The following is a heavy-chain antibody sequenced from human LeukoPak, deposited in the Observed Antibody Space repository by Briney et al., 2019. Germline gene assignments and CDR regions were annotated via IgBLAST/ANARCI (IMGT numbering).Heavy chain of an antibody. CDR2: IYYSGST. D-gene: IGHD3-22*01. CDR1: GGSISSYY. J-gene: IGHJ5*02. V-gene: IGHV4-59*01. Sequence: SETLSLTCTVSGGSISSYYWSWIRQPPGKGLEWIGYIYYSGSTNYNPSLKSRVTISVDTSKNQYSLKLSSVTAADTAVYYCARDSYLLNYYYDSSGYRPPQYWFDPWGQGTLVTVSS. CDR3: ARDSYLLNYYYDSSGYRPPQYWFDP.